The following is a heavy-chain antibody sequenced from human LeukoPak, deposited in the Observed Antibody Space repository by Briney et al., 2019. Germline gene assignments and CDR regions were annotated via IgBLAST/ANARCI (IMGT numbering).Heavy chain of an antibody. CDR1: GFIFSSYW. V-gene: IGHV3-7*03. Sequence: GGSLRLSCAASGFIFSSYWMSWVRQAPGKGLEWVANIKEDGSEKYYVDSVKGRFTISRDNAKNSLYLQTNSLRAEDTAVYYCARIPYGDYRGGSFDPWGQGTLVTVSS. CDR2: IKEDGSEK. D-gene: IGHD4-17*01. J-gene: IGHJ5*02. CDR3: ARIPYGDYRGGSFDP.